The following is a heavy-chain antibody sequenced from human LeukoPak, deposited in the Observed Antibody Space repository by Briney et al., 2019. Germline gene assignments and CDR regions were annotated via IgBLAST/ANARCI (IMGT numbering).Heavy chain of an antibody. CDR1: GYTFTSHD. CDR3: ARGDYGTHGYQTR. V-gene: IGHV7-4-1*02. D-gene: IGHD4/OR15-4a*01. Sequence: ASVKVSCKASGYTFTSHDINWVRQAPGQGLEWMGWINTNTGNPTYAQGFTGRFVFSLDTSVSTAYLQISSLKADDTAMYYCARGDYGTHGYQTRWGQGTLVTVSS. CDR2: INTNTGNP. J-gene: IGHJ4*02.